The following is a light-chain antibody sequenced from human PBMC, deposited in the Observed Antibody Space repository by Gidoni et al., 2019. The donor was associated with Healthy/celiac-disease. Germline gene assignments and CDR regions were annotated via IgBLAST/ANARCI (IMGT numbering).Light chain of an antibody. CDR3: QQRSNWPPRLT. CDR2: DAS. J-gene: IGKJ4*01. V-gene: IGKV3-11*01. CDR1: QSVSSY. Sequence: EIVLTQSPATLSLSPGERATLSCRASQSVSSYLAWYQHKPGQAPRLLIYDASNRATGIPARFSGSGSGTDFTLTISSLEPEAFAVYYCQQRSNWPPRLTFGGGTKVEIK.